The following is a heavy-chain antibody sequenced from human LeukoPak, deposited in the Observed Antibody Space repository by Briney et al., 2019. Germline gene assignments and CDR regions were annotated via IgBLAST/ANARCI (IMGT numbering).Heavy chain of an antibody. J-gene: IGHJ4*02. V-gene: IGHV3-33*01. D-gene: IGHD5-12*01. CDR2: IWYDGSNK. Sequence: HAGGSLRLSCASSGFTFSSYGMHWVRQAPGKGLEWVAFIWYDGSNKYYADSVKGRFTISRDNSKNTLYLQMNSLRAEDTAVYYCAREARGRDGYNFDYWGQGTLVTVSS. CDR1: GFTFSSYG. CDR3: AREARGRDGYNFDY.